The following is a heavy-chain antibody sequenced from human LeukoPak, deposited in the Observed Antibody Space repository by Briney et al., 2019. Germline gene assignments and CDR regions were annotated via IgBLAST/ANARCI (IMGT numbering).Heavy chain of an antibody. V-gene: IGHV4-59*01. J-gene: IGHJ6*03. CDR3: ARVVDCSSTSCYAESYMDV. CDR2: IYYSGST. D-gene: IGHD2-2*01. Sequence: SETLSLTCTVSGVSIRSYYWSWIRQPPGKGLEWIGYIYYSGSTNYNPSLKSRVTISVDTSKKQFSLKLSSVTAADTAVYYCARVVDCSSTSCYAESYMDVWGKGTTVTISS. CDR1: GVSIRSYY.